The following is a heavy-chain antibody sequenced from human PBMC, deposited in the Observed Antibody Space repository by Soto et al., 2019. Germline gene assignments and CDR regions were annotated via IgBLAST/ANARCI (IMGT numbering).Heavy chain of an antibody. J-gene: IGHJ5*02. D-gene: IGHD3-22*01. CDR3: AKHLIGGRLQSPFDP. CDR2: LSDSVGTT. V-gene: IGHV3-23*01. Sequence: SGGSLRLSCAVSGFSFGTYTVNWVRQAPGMGLEWVSGLSDSVGTTHYAYSVKGRFTISRDKSKNTLYLQMNNLRAEDTAVYYCAKHLIGGRLQSPFDPWGQGTQVTVSS. CDR1: GFSFGTYT.